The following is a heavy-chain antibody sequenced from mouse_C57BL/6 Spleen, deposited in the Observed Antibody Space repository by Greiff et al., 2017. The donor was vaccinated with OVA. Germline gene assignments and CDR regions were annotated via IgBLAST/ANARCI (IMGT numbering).Heavy chain of an antibody. CDR3: ARDYDYDGEAMDY. CDR2: INPNNGGT. J-gene: IGHJ4*01. D-gene: IGHD2-4*01. V-gene: IGHV1-22*01. CDR1: GYTFTDYN. Sequence: VQLQQSGPELVKPGASVKMSCKASGYTFTDYNMHWVKQSHGKSLEWIGYINPNNGGTSYNQKFKGKATLTVNKSSSTAYMELRSLTSEDSAVYYCARDYDYDGEAMDYWGQGTSVTVSS.